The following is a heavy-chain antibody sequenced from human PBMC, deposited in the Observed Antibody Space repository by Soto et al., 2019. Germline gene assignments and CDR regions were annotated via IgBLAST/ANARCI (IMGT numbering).Heavy chain of an antibody. CDR3: ARDGIAAAGTEDDY. CDR1: GHTFTGYY. V-gene: IGHV1-2*02. J-gene: IGHJ4*02. D-gene: IGHD6-13*01. Sequence: GASEKFSCKASGHTFTGYYTHLVRQALGQGLEWMGWINPNSGGTNYAQKFQGRVTMTRDTSISTAYMELSRLRSDDTAVYYCARDGIAAAGTEDDYWGQGTLVTVSS. CDR2: INPNSGGT.